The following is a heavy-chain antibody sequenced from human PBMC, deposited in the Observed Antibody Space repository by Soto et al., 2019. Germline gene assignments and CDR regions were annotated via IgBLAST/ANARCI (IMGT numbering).Heavy chain of an antibody. Sequence: QVQLVQSGAEVKKPGASVKVSCRASGYTFSDYDINWVRQATGQGLEWMGWMNPNSGNTAYAQRFQGRLTMTRDTSISTAYMELSRLKSEDTAVYYCARGLITAAVNFWGQGTLVTVSS. CDR1: GYTFSDYD. V-gene: IGHV1-8*01. CDR2: MNPNSGNT. CDR3: ARGLITAAVNF. J-gene: IGHJ4*02. D-gene: IGHD6-13*01.